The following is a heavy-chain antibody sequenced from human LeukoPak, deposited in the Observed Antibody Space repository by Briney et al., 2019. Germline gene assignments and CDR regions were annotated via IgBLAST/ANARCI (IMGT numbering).Heavy chain of an antibody. D-gene: IGHD2-2*01. Sequence: GGSLRLSCAASGFTFSSYWMSWVRQAPGKGLEWVASIKQDGSEKYYVDSVKGRFTISRDNAKNSLYLQMNSLRAEDTAVYYCARVGYCSSTSCYAPSGVAFDIWGQGTMVTVSS. CDR1: GFTFSSYW. V-gene: IGHV3-7*01. CDR2: IKQDGSEK. J-gene: IGHJ3*02. CDR3: ARVGYCSSTSCYAPSGVAFDI.